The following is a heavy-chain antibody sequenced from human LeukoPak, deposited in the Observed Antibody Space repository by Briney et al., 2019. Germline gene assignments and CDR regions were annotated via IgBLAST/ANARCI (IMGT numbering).Heavy chain of an antibody. CDR2: ISSSSSYI. V-gene: IGHV3-21*01. CDR1: GLTFSSYA. J-gene: IGHJ4*02. Sequence: GGSLRLSCAASGLTFSSYAMNWVRQAPGKGLEWVSSISSSSSYIYYADSVKGRFTISRDNAKNALYLQMNSLRAEDTAVYYCARGELVPDYWGQGTLVTVSS. CDR3: ARGELVPDY. D-gene: IGHD6-6*01.